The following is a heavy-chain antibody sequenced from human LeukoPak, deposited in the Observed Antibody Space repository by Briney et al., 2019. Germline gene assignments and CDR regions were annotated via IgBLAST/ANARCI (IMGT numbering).Heavy chain of an antibody. Sequence: GGSLRLSCAASEFSFSSYSMNWVRQAPGKGLEWVSSISSSSSWIFYADSVKGRFTISRDNAKNSLFLQMNSLRAEDTAVYYCAKDRCSNGVGCYYYYMDVWGKGTSVTISS. CDR3: AKDRCSNGVGCYYYYMDV. CDR1: EFSFSSYS. V-gene: IGHV3-21*01. J-gene: IGHJ6*03. CDR2: ISSSSSWI. D-gene: IGHD2-8*01.